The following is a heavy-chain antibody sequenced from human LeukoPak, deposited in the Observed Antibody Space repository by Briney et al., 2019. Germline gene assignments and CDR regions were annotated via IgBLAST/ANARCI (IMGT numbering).Heavy chain of an antibody. CDR2: IYSGGST. D-gene: IGHD2-15*01. CDR3: AREIPYCSGGSCYSRAFDI. Sequence: GGSLRLSCAASGVTVSSNYMSWVRQAPGKGLEWVSVIYSGGSTYYADSVKGRFTISRDNSKNTLYLQMNSLRAEDTAVYYCAREIPYCSGGSCYSRAFDIWGQGTMVTVSS. CDR1: GVTVSSNY. V-gene: IGHV3-66*01. J-gene: IGHJ3*02.